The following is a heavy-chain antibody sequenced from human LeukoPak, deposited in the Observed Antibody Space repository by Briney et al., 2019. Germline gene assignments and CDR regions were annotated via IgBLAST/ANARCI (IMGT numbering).Heavy chain of an antibody. CDR1: GFTFSSYG. V-gene: IGHV3-30*02. CDR3: AKASRIAARPGGYYFDY. D-gene: IGHD6-6*01. CDR2: IRYDGSNK. J-gene: IGHJ4*02. Sequence: GGSLRLSCAASGFTFSSYGMHWVRQAPGKGLEWVAFIRYDGSNKYYADSVKGRFTISRDNSKNTLYLQMNSLRAEDTAVYYCAKASRIAARPGGYYFDYWGQGTLVTVSS.